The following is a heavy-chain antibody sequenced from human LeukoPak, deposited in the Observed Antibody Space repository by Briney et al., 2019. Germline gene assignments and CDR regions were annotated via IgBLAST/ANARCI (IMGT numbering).Heavy chain of an antibody. V-gene: IGHV1-2*02. CDR2: INPNSGGT. CDR3: ARVTPSRGITMGRASKFDY. D-gene: IGHD3-10*01. Sequence: ASVKVSCKASGYTFTGYYMHWVRQAPGQGLEWMGWINPNSGGTNYAQKFQGRVTMTRDTSISTAYMELSRLRSDDTAVYYCARVTPSRGITMGRASKFDYWGQGTLVTVSS. CDR1: GYTFTGYY. J-gene: IGHJ4*02.